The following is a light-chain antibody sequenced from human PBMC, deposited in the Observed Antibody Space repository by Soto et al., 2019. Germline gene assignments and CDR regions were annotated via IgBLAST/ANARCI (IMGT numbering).Light chain of an antibody. CDR3: QQLGPYPG. Sequence: DIQLTQSPSFLSASVGDRVTITCRASQGISTYLAWYQQKPGEAPKLLIYAASTLQSGVPSRFNGRGSGKEFTLTISSLQPEDFATYYFQQLGPYPGFGPGTKVDIK. CDR1: QGISTY. CDR2: AAS. J-gene: IGKJ3*01. V-gene: IGKV1-9*01.